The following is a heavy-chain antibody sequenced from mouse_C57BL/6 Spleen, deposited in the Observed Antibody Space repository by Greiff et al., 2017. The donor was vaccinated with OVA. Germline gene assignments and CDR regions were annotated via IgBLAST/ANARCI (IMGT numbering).Heavy chain of an antibody. D-gene: IGHD2-5*01. V-gene: IGHV1-19*01. Sequence: EVQLQQSGPVLVKPGASVKMSCKASGYTFTDYYMNWVKQSHGKSLEWIGVINPYNGGTSYNQKFKGKATLTVDKSSSTAYMELNSLTSEDSAVYYCARRGYSNYENEFAYWGQGTLVTVSA. CDR2: INPYNGGT. CDR1: GYTFTDYY. J-gene: IGHJ3*01. CDR3: ARRGYSNYENEFAY.